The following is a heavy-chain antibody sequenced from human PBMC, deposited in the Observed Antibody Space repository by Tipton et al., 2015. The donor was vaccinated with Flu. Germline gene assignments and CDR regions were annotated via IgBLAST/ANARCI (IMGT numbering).Heavy chain of an antibody. D-gene: IGHD6-13*01. CDR2: IRPTTGDT. J-gene: IGHJ5*02. CDR3: ARDPGSRMCDP. CDR1: GYAFTANY. V-gene: IGHV1-2*06. Sequence: QLVQSGAEVKKPGASVKVSCKASGYAFTANYIHWVRLAPGQGLEWMGRIRPTTGDTKFAQKFQGRVTMTRDTSTSTVYMDLTRLRSDDTAVYYCARDPGSRMCDPWGQGTLVTVSS.